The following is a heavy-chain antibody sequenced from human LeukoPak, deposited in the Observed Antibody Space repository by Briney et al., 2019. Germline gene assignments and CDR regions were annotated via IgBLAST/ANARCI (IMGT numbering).Heavy chain of an antibody. Sequence: GGSLRLSCAASGFTFSSYSMNWVRQAPGKGLEWVSAISGSGGSTYYADSVKGRFTISRDNSKNTLYLQMNSLRAEDTAVYYCAKLIAVAGTGYYWGQGTLVTVSS. CDR2: ISGSGGST. CDR3: AKLIAVAGTGYY. CDR1: GFTFSSYS. D-gene: IGHD6-19*01. V-gene: IGHV3-23*01. J-gene: IGHJ4*02.